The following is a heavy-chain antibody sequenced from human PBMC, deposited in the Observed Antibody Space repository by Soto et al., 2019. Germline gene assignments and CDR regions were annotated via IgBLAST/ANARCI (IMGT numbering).Heavy chain of an antibody. CDR1: GFTFSSYA. Sequence: GGSLRLSCAASGFTFSSYAMSWVRQAPGKGLEWVSAISGSGGSTYYADSVKGRFTISRDNSKNTLYLQMNSLRAGDTAVYDCAKDGRIAEAGTDYWGHGTLVTVSS. D-gene: IGHD6-13*01. CDR2: ISGSGGST. CDR3: AKDGRIAEAGTDY. J-gene: IGHJ4*01. V-gene: IGHV3-23*01.